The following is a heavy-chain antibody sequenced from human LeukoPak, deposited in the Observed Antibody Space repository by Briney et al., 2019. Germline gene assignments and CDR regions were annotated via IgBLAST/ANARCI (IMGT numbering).Heavy chain of an antibody. CDR3: AKGDIAVAAHAVYFDY. CDR1: EFTFSSSD. D-gene: IGHD6-19*01. V-gene: IGHV3-23*01. CDR2: ISGSGGNT. Sequence: GGSLRLSCAASEFTFSSSDMSWVRQAPGKGLEWVSTISGSGGNTDYADSVKGRFTISRDNSKNTLFLQMNSLRAEDTAVYYCAKGDIAVAAHAVYFDYWGQGTLVTISS. J-gene: IGHJ4*02.